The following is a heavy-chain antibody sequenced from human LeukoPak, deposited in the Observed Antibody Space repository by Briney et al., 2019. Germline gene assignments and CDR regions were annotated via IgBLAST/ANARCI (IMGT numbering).Heavy chain of an antibody. CDR2: VRFDGTDK. J-gene: IGHJ4*02. D-gene: IGHD6-19*01. CDR3: AKDDGAVAGSFDY. V-gene: IGHV3-30*02. CDR1: GFTFSSHG. Sequence: GGSLRLSCTASGFTFSSHGMHWVRQAPGKGLEWVAFVRFDGTDKYYAASVRGRFTISRDNSKGTLDLQMSSLRPEDTGLYYCAKDDGAVAGSFDYWGQGTLVTVSS.